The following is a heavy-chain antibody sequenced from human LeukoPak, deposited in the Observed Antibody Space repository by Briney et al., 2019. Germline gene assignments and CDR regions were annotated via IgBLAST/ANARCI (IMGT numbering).Heavy chain of an antibody. Sequence: SETLSLTCTVSGGSISGYYWSWIRQPPGKGLERIGYIYYSGSTNYNPSLKSRVTISVDTSKNQFSLKLSSVTAADTAVYYCARDVAAADYFDYWGQGTLVTVSS. CDR2: IYYSGST. CDR3: ARDVAAADYFDY. J-gene: IGHJ4*02. V-gene: IGHV4-59*01. CDR1: GGSISGYY. D-gene: IGHD6-13*01.